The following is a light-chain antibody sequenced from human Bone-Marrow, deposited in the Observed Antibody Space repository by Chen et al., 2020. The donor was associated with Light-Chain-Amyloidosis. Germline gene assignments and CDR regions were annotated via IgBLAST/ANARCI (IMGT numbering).Light chain of an antibody. J-gene: IGLJ2*01. Sequence: SHELTQPPSASVSPGQPARLTCSGDDLPTKYAYWYQQKPGQAPVLVIHRDTERPSGISERFSGSSSGTTATLTISGVQAEDEADYHCQSADSSGTYEVIFGGGTKLTVL. CDR1: DLPTKY. CDR2: RDT. CDR3: QSADSSGTYEVI. V-gene: IGLV3-25*03.